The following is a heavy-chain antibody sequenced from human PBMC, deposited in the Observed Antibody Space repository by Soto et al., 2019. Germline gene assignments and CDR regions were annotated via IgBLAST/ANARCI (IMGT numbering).Heavy chain of an antibody. CDR1: GFIVSRNY. Sequence: PGGSLRLSCAASGFIVSRNYMSWVRQAPGKGLEWVSIIYTDGSTYYADSVKGRFTISRDNFKNTLYLQMNSLRAEDTAVYYCARVLVRFLEWLLSYYGLDVWGQGTTVTVSS. CDR2: IYTDGST. CDR3: ARVLVRFLEWLLSYYGLDV. J-gene: IGHJ6*02. V-gene: IGHV3-53*05. D-gene: IGHD3-3*01.